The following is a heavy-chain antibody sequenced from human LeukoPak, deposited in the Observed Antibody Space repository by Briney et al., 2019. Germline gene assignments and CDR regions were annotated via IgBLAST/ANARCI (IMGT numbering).Heavy chain of an antibody. V-gene: IGHV3-48*01. CDR2: ISSSSSKI. CDR1: GFTFTNYA. D-gene: IGHD4-11*01. J-gene: IGHJ3*02. Sequence: GGSLRLSCAASGFTFTNYALNWVRQAPGKGLEWISYISSSSSKIDYADSVRGRFTVSRDNAKNSLYLQMNSLAAEDTAVYYCARDLVSNAPTEDAFDIWGQGTMVTVSS. CDR3: ARDLVSNAPTEDAFDI.